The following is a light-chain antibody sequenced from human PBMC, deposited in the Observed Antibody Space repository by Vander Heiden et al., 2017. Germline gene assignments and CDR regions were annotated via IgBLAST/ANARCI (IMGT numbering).Light chain of an antibody. CDR2: WAS. Sequence: DIVMTPSPDSLAVSLGERATINCKSSQSVLYSSNNKNYLAWYQQKPGQPPKLLIYWASTRESGVPDRFSGSGSGTDFTLTISSLQAEDVAVYYCQQYYSFVGFGQGTKVEIK. CDR3: QQYYSFVG. V-gene: IGKV4-1*01. CDR1: QSVLYSSNNKNY. J-gene: IGKJ1*01.